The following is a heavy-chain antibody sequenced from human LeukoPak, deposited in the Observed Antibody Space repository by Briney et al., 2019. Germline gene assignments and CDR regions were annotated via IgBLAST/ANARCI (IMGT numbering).Heavy chain of an antibody. CDR3: TTGRYMTATDY. D-gene: IGHD2-21*02. CDR2: IKSKTDGGTT. J-gene: IGHJ4*02. Sequence: GGSLRLSCAASGFTFSNAWMSWVRQAPGKGLEWVGRIKSKTDGGTTDYAAPVKGRFTISRDDSKNTLYLQMSSLKTEDTAVYCCTTGRYMTATDYWGQGTLVTVSS. V-gene: IGHV3-15*01. CDR1: GFTFSNAW.